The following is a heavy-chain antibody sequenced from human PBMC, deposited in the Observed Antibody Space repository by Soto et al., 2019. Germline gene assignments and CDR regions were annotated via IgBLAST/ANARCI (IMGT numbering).Heavy chain of an antibody. J-gene: IGHJ4*02. CDR3: ARAVGGIAAKDYFDY. D-gene: IGHD6-25*01. CDR2: IYYSGST. CDR1: GGSISSYY. V-gene: IGHV4-59*01. Sequence: SETLSLTCTVSGGSISSYYWSWIRQPPGKGLEWIGYIYYSGSTNYNPSLKSRVTISVDTSKNKFSLKLSSVTAADTAAYYCARAVGGIAAKDYFDYWGQGALVTVSS.